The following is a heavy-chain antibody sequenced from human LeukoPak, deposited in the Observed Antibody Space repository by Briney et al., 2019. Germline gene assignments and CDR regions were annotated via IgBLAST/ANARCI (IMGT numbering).Heavy chain of an antibody. CDR2: ISYDGSNK. Sequence: PGGSLRLSCAASGFTFSRYGMHWVRKAPGKGLEWVAVISYDGSNKYYADSVKGRFTISRDNSKNTLYLQMNSLRAEDTAVYYCAKSGGGYSSGWFYWGQGTLVTVSS. D-gene: IGHD6-19*01. J-gene: IGHJ4*02. V-gene: IGHV3-30*18. CDR3: AKSGGGYSSGWFY. CDR1: GFTFSRYG.